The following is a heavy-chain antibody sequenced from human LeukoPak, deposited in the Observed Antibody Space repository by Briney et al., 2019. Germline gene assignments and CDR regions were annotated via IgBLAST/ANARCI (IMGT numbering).Heavy chain of an antibody. CDR1: GFTFSSYG. V-gene: IGHV3-33*01. J-gene: IGHJ4*02. CDR3: ASSYYYDSSGYYY. Sequence: GGSLRLSCAASGFTFSSYGMHWVRQAPGKGLEWVAVIWYDGSKKYYADSVKGRFTISRDNSKNTLYLQMNSLRAEDTAVYYCASSYYYDSSGYYYWGQGTLVTVSS. D-gene: IGHD3-22*01. CDR2: IWYDGSKK.